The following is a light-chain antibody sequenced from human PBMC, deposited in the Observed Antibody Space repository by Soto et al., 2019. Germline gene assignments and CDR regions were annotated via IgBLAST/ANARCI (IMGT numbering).Light chain of an antibody. CDR1: QSVSSY. Sequence: EIVLTQSPATLSLSPGERATLSCRASQSVSSYLAWYQQKPGQAPRLLIYDASTRATGIPARFSGSGSGTEFTLTISSLQSEDFAVYYCQHYNNWPLTFGGGTKVEIK. CDR2: DAS. CDR3: QHYNNWPLT. J-gene: IGKJ4*01. V-gene: IGKV3-15*01.